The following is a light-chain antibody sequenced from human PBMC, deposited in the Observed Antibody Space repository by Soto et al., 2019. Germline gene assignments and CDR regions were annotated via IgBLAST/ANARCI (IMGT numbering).Light chain of an antibody. CDR1: DVIGNS. CDR3: QQYKTFPWT. J-gene: IGKJ1*01. V-gene: IGKV1-16*02. CDR2: AAS. Sequence: DIQMTQSPSSLSASVGDRVTITCRASDVIGNSLAWFRQKPGKAPETLIFAASSLQYGVTRKFSGSGSGTDFTLTITSLQTEDFATYYCQQYKTFPWTFGQGTKVDVK.